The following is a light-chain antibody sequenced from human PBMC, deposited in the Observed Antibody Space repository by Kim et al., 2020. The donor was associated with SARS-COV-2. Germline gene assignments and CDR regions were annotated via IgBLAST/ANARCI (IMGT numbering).Light chain of an antibody. CDR3: QQSYSTPVT. J-gene: IGKJ2*01. CDR2: GAS. V-gene: IGKV1-39*01. Sequence: SGSVGDRVPITCRASESISRYLNWYQQKPGKAPNVLIYGASSLQGGVPSRFSGSGSGRDFSLTINSLQPEDFATYYCQQSYSTPVTFGQGTKLEI. CDR1: ESISRY.